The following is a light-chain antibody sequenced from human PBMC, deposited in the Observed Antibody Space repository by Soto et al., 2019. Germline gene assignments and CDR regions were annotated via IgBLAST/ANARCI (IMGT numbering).Light chain of an antibody. CDR3: SSYTSSSTLVV. V-gene: IGLV2-14*01. Sequence: QSALTQPASVSGSPGQSITISCTGTSSDVGGYNYVSWYRQYPGQAPKLIIYDVNNRPSGVSNRFSASKSGNTASLTIPGLQAEDEADSYCSSYTSSSTLVVFGGGTKLTVL. CDR2: DVN. CDR1: SSDVGGYNY. J-gene: IGLJ3*02.